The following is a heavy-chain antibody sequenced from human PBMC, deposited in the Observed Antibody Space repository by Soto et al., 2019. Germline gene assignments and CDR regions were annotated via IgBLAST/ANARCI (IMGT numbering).Heavy chain of an antibody. J-gene: IGHJ4*02. V-gene: IGHV4-61*01. Sequence: SETLSLTCTVSGGSVSSSSHYWSWIRQPPGKGLEWIAYIYHTGSTSYNPSLKSRVTISVDMSKNQFSLRLDSVTAADTAVYYCARDLAKGGGSAGFDYWGQGTLVTVSS. CDR1: GGSVSSSSHY. D-gene: IGHD1-26*01. CDR3: ARDLAKGGGSAGFDY. CDR2: IYHTGST.